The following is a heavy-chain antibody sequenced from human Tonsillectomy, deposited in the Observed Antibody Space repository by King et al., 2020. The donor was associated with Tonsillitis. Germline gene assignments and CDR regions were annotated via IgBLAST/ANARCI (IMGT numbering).Heavy chain of an antibody. J-gene: IGHJ6*03. V-gene: IGHV1-69*12. Sequence: QLVQSGAVVKRPGSAVKVSCKSSGGTFSSHVFSWVRQAPGQGPEWMGGVIPRCGPVTYAQNFRGRVTITADESTRTAYMELSSLRPEDTAVYYCSLLEDYYMDVWGTGTTVTVSS. D-gene: IGHD5-24*01. CDR3: SLLEDYYMDV. CDR2: VIPRCGPV. CDR1: GGTFSSHV.